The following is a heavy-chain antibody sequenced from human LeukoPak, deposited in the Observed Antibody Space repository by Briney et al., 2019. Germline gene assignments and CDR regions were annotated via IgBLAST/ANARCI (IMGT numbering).Heavy chain of an antibody. CDR1: GYTFSNYW. V-gene: IGHV5-51*01. CDR3: ARPSSSSDYGIDV. CDR2: IYPGDSDT. J-gene: IGHJ6*02. Sequence: GESLKISCRGSGYTFSNYWIGWVRHMPGKGREGMGIIYPGDSDTRYSPSFQGQVTISVDKSINTAYLQWSSLQASDTAMYYCARPSSSSDYGIDVWGQGTTVTVSS. D-gene: IGHD6-13*01.